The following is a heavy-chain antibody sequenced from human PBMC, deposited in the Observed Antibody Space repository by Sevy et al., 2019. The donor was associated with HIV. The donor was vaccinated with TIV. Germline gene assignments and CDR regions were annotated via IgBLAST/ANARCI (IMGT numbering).Heavy chain of an antibody. CDR1: GYIFTDYY. D-gene: IGHD4-17*01. V-gene: IGHV1-2*02. CDR3: ARLTTQPTSDLYGMDV. Sequence: ASVKVSCKASGYIFTDYYTHWVRQAPGQGLEWMAWINSDSGVTNYAQKFQGEVTVTRDTSLSTAYLELTRLKSNETAIYYCARLTTQPTSDLYGMDVWGQGTTVTVSS. CDR2: INSDSGVT. J-gene: IGHJ6*02.